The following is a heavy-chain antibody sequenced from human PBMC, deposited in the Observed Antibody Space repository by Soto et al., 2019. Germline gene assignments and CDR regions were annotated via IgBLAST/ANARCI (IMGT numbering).Heavy chain of an antibody. J-gene: IGHJ4*02. Sequence: PSETLSLTCTVSGGSVNSSSYFWSWIRQPPGKGLEWIGYIYYSGGTNYDPSLKSRVTISLDTSKNQFSLKMSAVTAADTAVYYCARDVRGFSSSWYEIFDYWGQGTLVTVSS. V-gene: IGHV4-61*01. CDR1: GGSVNSSSYF. CDR3: ARDVRGFSSSWYEIFDY. D-gene: IGHD6-13*01. CDR2: IYYSGGT.